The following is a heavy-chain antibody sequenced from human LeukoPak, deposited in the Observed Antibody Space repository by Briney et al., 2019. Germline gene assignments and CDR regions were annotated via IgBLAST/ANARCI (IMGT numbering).Heavy chain of an antibody. CDR3: ARTTEGGYTYDYFYYYYMDV. D-gene: IGHD5-18*01. CDR1: GGSISSYY. J-gene: IGHJ6*03. V-gene: IGHV4-59*01. CDR2: IYYSGST. Sequence: SETLSLTCTVSGGSISSYYWSWIRQPPGKGLEWIGYIYYSGSTNYNPSLKSRVTISVDTSKNQFSLKLSSVTAADTAVYFCARTTEGGYTYDYFYYYYMDVWGKGTTVTVSS.